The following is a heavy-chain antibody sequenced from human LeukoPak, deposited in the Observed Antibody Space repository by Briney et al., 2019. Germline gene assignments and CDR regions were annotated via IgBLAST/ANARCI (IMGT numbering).Heavy chain of an antibody. CDR3: THFYYDSSGYYPPTDY. CDR2: IRSKALGGTT. CDR1: GFTFIGYS. J-gene: IGHJ4*02. V-gene: IGHV3-49*03. Sequence: GGSLRLSCTASGFTFIGYSINWFRQAPGKGLEWVGFIRSKALGGTTEYAASVQGRFTISRDDSKSIAYLQMNSLNTEDTAFYYCTHFYYDSSGYYPPTDYWGQGTLVTVSS. D-gene: IGHD3-22*01.